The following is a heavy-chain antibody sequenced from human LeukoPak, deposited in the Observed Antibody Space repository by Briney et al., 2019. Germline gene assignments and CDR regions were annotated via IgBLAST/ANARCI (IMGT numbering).Heavy chain of an antibody. CDR2: ISGSGGST. CDR3: EYSSPDWFDR. CDR1: GFTLSSYA. V-gene: IGHV3-23*01. J-gene: IGHJ5*02. Sequence: GGSLRLSCAASGFTLSSYAMSWVRQAPGKGLEWVSDISGSGGSTYYADSVKGRFTISRDNSMNTLYLQMNSLSAEDTAVYYCEYSSPDWFDRWGQGTLVTVSS. D-gene: IGHD6-6*01.